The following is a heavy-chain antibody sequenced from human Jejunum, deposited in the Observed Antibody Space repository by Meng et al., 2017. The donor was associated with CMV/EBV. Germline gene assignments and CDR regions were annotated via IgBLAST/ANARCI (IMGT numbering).Heavy chain of an antibody. CDR3: ARGGNFDP. V-gene: IGHV7-4-1*02. CDR2: ISANTGTP. CDR1: GYTFSTYT. D-gene: IGHD2/OR15-2a*01. Sequence: QFLLVQSGSELKTPGASVKVSCKASGYTFSTYTINWVRQAHGRGLEWMGWISANTGTPTYTQGFTGRFVFSLDTSVSTAYLQISSLKAEDTAVYYCARGGNFDPWGQGTLVTVSS. J-gene: IGHJ5*02.